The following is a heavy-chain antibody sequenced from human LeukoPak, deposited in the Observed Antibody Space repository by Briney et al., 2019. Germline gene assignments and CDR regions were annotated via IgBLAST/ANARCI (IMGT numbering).Heavy chain of an antibody. V-gene: IGHV3-30*18. CDR2: ISHDGSNK. D-gene: IGHD3-10*01. J-gene: IGHJ4*02. Sequence: PGGSLRLSCAASGLTLSSYGMHWVRQALGKGLEWVAVISHDGSNKYYADSVKGRFTISRDNAKNTLYLQMDSLSVEDTAVYYCAKLRGYYGSGQQITLDYWGQGTLVTVSS. CDR1: GLTLSSYG. CDR3: AKLRGYYGSGQQITLDY.